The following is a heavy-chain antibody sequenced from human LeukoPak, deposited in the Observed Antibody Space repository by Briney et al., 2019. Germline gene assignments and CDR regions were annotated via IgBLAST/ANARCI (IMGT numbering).Heavy chain of an antibody. D-gene: IGHD3-16*01. CDR3: ARPGQLGEYTPYYFDY. J-gene: IGHJ4*02. CDR1: GYSFTSYW. Sequence: GESLKISCKGSGYSFTSYWIGWVRQMPGKGLEWMGIIYPGDSDTRYSPSFQGQVTISADKSISTAYLQRSSPKASDTAMYYCARPGQLGEYTPYYFDYWGQGTLVTVSS. V-gene: IGHV5-51*01. CDR2: IYPGDSDT.